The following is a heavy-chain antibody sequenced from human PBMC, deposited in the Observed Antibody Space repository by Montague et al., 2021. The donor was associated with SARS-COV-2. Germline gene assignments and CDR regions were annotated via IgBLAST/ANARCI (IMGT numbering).Heavy chain of an antibody. Sequence: SETLSLTCSVSGDSISNNGYYWSWIRQPPDKGLEWIALVYYTGNTYSNPSLESRVSMSVDTPKNHFSLNLRSVTAADTAIYYCARMGVTSPSYFDYWGQGTPVTVSS. J-gene: IGHJ4*02. CDR3: ARMGVTSPSYFDY. V-gene: IGHV4-39*07. D-gene: IGHD2-21*02. CDR2: VYYTGNT. CDR1: GDSISNNGYY.